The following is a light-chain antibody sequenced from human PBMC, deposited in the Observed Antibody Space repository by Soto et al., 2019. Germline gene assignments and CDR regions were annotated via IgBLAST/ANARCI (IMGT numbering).Light chain of an antibody. CDR2: WAS. Sequence: DIVMTQSPDSLSVSLGERATINYKSSQSVLYSSNNKNYLAWFQQRPGQPPRLLIYWASTRESGVPDRFSGSGSGTDFTLTISSLQAEDVAVYYCQQYYGTRLTFGGGTKVEIK. J-gene: IGKJ4*01. V-gene: IGKV4-1*01. CDR1: QSVLYSSNNKNY. CDR3: QQYYGTRLT.